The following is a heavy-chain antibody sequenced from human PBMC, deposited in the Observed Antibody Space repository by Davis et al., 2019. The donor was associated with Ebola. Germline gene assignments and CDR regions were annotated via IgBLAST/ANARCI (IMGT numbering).Heavy chain of an antibody. CDR2: LYHSGST. CDR3: ARDWDSGFDWVY. D-gene: IGHD5-12*01. V-gene: IGHV4-61*01. Sequence: SETLSLTCSVSGGSVSSGSYYWSWIRQPPGKGLEWIGYLYHSGSTDYNPSLKSRVTISVDTSKNQFSLRLTSVTAADTAVYYCARDWDSGFDWVYWGQGSLVTVSS. J-gene: IGHJ4*02. CDR1: GGSVSSGSYY.